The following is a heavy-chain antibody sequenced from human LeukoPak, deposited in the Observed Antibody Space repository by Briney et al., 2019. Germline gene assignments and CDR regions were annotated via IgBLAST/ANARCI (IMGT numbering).Heavy chain of an antibody. CDR1: GYTLTELS. J-gene: IGHJ5*02. V-gene: IGHV1-24*01. D-gene: IGHD2-2*01. CDR3: AQSPDIVVVPAVFWFDP. CDR2: FDPEDGET. Sequence: ALVKVSCKVSGYTLTELSMHWVRQAPGKGLEWMGGFDPEDGETIYAQKFQGRVTMTEDTSTDTAYMELSSLRSEDTAVYYCAQSPDIVVVPAVFWFDPWGQGTLVTVSS.